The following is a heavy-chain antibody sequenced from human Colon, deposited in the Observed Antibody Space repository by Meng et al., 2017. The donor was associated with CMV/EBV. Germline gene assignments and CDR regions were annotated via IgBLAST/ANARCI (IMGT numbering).Heavy chain of an antibody. V-gene: IGHV3-23*01. CDR2: ISGGGTTN. CDR1: GFTFSNYA. D-gene: IGHD3-3*01. J-gene: IGHJ4*02. Sequence: SGFTFSNYAMSGVRQAPGKGLEWLSVISGGGTTNYYADSVKGRFTISRDNSKNTVYLQMNSLEAEDTALYYCAKGREYIDFWSGFTWGQGTLVTVSS. CDR3: AKGREYIDFWSGFT.